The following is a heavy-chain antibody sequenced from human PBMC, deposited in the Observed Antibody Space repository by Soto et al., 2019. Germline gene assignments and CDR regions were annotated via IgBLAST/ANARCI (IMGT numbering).Heavy chain of an antibody. CDR3: ARTSDNWNTPRGQNWFDP. V-gene: IGHV4-30-4*01. CDR2: IYYSGST. CDR1: GGSISSGDYY. Sequence: SETLSLTCTVSGGSISSGDYYWSWIRQPPGKGLEWIGYIYYSGSTYYNPSLKSRVTISVDTSKNQFSLKLSSVTAADTAVYYCARTSDNWNTPRGQNWFDPWGQGTLVTVSS. J-gene: IGHJ5*02. D-gene: IGHD1-20*01.